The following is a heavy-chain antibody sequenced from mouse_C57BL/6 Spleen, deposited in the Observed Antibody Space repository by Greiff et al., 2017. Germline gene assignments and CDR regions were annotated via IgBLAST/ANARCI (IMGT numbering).Heavy chain of an antibody. Sequence: VQLQESGAELARPGASVKLSCKASGYTFTSYGLSWVQQRTGQGLEWIGEIYPRSGNNYYNEKFKGNATLTADKSYSTAYMELRSLTAEASAVYFCARNRGDYDPAWFADWGQGTLVTVSA. V-gene: IGHV1-81*01. D-gene: IGHD2-4*01. CDR2: IYPRSGNN. CDR1: GYTFTSYG. J-gene: IGHJ3*01. CDR3: ARNRGDYDPAWFAD.